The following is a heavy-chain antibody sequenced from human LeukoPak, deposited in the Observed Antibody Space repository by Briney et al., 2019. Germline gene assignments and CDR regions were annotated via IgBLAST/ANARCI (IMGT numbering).Heavy chain of an antibody. Sequence: SVKVSCKASGDSFGTYGITWVRQAPGEGLEWMGGFKPIFGSAQYAQKFQGRVTITADKSTSTAYMELSSLRSEDTAVYYCARFSGSGSYPPDEQDYWGQGTLVTVSS. CDR1: GDSFGTYG. CDR2: FKPIFGSA. V-gene: IGHV1-69*06. J-gene: IGHJ4*02. D-gene: IGHD3-10*01. CDR3: ARFSGSGSYPPDEQDY.